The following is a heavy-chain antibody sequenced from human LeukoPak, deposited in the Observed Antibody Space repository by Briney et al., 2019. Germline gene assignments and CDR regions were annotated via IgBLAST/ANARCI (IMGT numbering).Heavy chain of an antibody. CDR1: GFTSSSYW. CDR3: GRQKKGFDD. V-gene: IGHV3-74*01. CDR2: INSDGSST. Sequence: GGSLRLSCAASGFTSSSYWMHWVRQAPGKGLVWVSRINSDGSSTNYADSVKGRFTISRDNAKNTLYLEMNGLRAEDTALYYCGRQKKGFDDWGQGTLVTVSS. J-gene: IGHJ4*02.